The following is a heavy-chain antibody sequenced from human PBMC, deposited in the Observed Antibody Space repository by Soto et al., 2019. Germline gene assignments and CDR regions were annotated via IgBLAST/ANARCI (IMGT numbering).Heavy chain of an antibody. D-gene: IGHD4-17*01. V-gene: IGHV1-8*01. CDR2: MNPNSGNT. J-gene: IGHJ5*02. Sequence: QVQLVQSGAEVKKPGASVKVSCKASGYTFTSYDINWVRQATGQGLEYLGWMNPNSGNTAYVQKFQGRGTMTWDTFITTAYMELSSLRSEDTAVYFCARGIKYGAYSRWFDPWGQGTLVTVSS. CDR1: GYTFTSYD. CDR3: ARGIKYGAYSRWFDP.